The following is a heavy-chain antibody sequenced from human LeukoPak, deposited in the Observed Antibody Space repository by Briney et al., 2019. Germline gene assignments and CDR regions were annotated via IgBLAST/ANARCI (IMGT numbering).Heavy chain of an antibody. CDR2: IYHTGNT. Sequence: SETLSLTCTVSGGSISSGGYYWSWIRQHPGKGLEWIGYIYHTGNTYYNPSLKSRVSISVDTSKNQFSLKLNSVTAADTAVYYCAKYIMTTGFDCWGQGTLVTVSS. J-gene: IGHJ4*02. D-gene: IGHD3-16*01. CDR3: AKYIMTTGFDC. V-gene: IGHV4-31*03. CDR1: GGSISSGGYY.